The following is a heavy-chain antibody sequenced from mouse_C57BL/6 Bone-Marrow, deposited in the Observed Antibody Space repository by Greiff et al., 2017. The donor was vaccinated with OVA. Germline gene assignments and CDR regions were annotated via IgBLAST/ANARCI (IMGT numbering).Heavy chain of an antibody. CDR2: INPGSGGT. CDR1: GYAFTNYL. D-gene: IGHD1-1*01. J-gene: IGHJ4*01. CDR3: ARYFYYGSSLYAMDY. Sequence: QVQLQQSGAELVRPGTSVKVSCKASGYAFTNYLIEWVKQRPGQGLEWIGVINPGSGGTNYNEKFKGKATLTADKSSSTAYMQLSSLTSEASAVYFCARYFYYGSSLYAMDYWGQGTSVTVSS. V-gene: IGHV1-54*01.